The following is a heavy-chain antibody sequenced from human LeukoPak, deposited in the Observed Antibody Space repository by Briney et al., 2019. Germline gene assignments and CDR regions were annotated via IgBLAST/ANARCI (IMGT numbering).Heavy chain of an antibody. D-gene: IGHD6-13*01. J-gene: IGHJ6*03. CDR2: IYTSGSS. CDR3: AREVRNIATAGTFYYYMDV. V-gene: IGHV4-61*02. CDR1: GGSISSGDYY. Sequence: SQTLSLTCTVSGGSISSGDYYWSWIRQPPGKGLEWIRRIYTSGSSNYNPSLKSRVTMSADTSKNQFSLKLTSVTASDTAVYFCAREVRNIATAGTFYYYMDVWGKGTTVTVSS.